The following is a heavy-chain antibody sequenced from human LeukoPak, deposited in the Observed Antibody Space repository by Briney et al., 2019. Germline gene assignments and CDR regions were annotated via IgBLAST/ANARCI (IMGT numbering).Heavy chain of an antibody. Sequence: GGSLRLPCTAYGFTFSSYWMHWVRQAPGKGLVWVSRINSDGSSTSYADSVKGRFTISRDNAKNTLYLQMNSLRAEDTAVYYCARDRIAAAGRGWFDPWGQGTLVTVSS. CDR1: GFTFSSYW. V-gene: IGHV3-74*01. CDR2: INSDGSST. D-gene: IGHD6-13*01. J-gene: IGHJ5*02. CDR3: ARDRIAAAGRGWFDP.